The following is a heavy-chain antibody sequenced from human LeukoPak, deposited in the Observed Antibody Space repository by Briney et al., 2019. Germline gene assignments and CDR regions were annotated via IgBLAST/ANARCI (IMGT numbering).Heavy chain of an antibody. CDR1: GYTFTSYY. D-gene: IGHD1-26*01. CDR3: ARDPAYSGSYYVDY. J-gene: IGHJ4*02. CDR2: INPNSGGT. V-gene: IGHV1-2*02. Sequence: ASVKVSCKASGYTFTSYYMHWVRQAPGQGLEWMGWINPNSGGTNYAQKFQGRVTMTRDTSISTAYMELSRLRSDDTAVYYCARDPAYSGSYYVDYWGQGTLVTVSS.